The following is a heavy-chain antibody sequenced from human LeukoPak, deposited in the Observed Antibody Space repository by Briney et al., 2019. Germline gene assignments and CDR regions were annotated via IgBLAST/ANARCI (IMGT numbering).Heavy chain of an antibody. D-gene: IGHD2-15*01. Sequence: ASVKVSCKVSGYTLTELSMHWVRQAPGKGLEWMGGFDPEDGETIYAQKFQGRVTMTEDTSTDTAYMELSSLRAEDMALYYCAKDVGGPLADAFDIWGQGTMVTVSS. J-gene: IGHJ3*02. V-gene: IGHV1-24*01. CDR2: FDPEDGET. CDR3: AKDVGGPLADAFDI. CDR1: GYTLTELS.